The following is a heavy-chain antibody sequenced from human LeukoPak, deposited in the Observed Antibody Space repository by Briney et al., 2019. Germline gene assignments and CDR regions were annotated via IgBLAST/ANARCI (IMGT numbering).Heavy chain of an antibody. Sequence: GGTLRLSCAVSGFTFSSYDMSWARQAPGKGLEWVSAISGSGGSNYYADSVKGRFTISRDNSKNTLYLQMTGRRDEDTAVYYCAKDSHWILFGDWSERTLVTVPS. J-gene: IGHJ4*02. CDR3: AKDSHWILFGD. CDR1: GFTFSSYD. V-gene: IGHV3-23*01. D-gene: IGHD2-2*03. CDR2: ISGSGGSN.